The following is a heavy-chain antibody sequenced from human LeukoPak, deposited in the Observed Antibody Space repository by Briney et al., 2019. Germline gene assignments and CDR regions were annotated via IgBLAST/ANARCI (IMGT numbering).Heavy chain of an antibody. D-gene: IGHD5-18*01. J-gene: IGHJ6*02. Sequence: GGSLRLSCTASGFTFSEYWMHWVRQVPGKGLVWASRISTEVNTASYADSVKGRFIISRDNAKNTLYLQMRSLRAEDTGVYYCARDYVDTANFYYGLDVWGQGTTVTVAS. CDR3: ARDYVDTANFYYGLDV. CDR2: ISTEVNTA. V-gene: IGHV3-74*01. CDR1: GFTFSEYW.